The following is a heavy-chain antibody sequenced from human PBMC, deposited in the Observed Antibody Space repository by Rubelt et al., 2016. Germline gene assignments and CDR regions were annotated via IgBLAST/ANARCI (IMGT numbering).Heavy chain of an antibody. CDR2: ISGSGDST. Sequence: SNYALSWVRQAPGKGLEWVSVISGSGDSTYYADSVKGRFTISRDNSKDTLFLQMNSLRAEDTAVYYCAKGGISGITASFDYWGQGNLVTVSS. J-gene: IGHJ4*02. V-gene: IGHV3-23*01. CDR1: SNYA. D-gene: IGHD1-7*01. CDR3: AKGGISGITASFDY.